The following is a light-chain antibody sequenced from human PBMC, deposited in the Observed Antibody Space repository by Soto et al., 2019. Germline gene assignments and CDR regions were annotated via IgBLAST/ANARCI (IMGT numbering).Light chain of an antibody. V-gene: IGLV2-14*03. J-gene: IGLJ1*01. CDR2: DVS. Sequence: QSALTQPASVSGSPGQSITISCTGTSSDVGDYNYVSWYQHHPGKAPKLMLYDVSNRPSGVSNRFSGSKSGNTASLTISGLQGEDEADYYCSSYTSSSTYVFGTGTKVTVL. CDR1: SSDVGDYNY. CDR3: SSYTSSSTYV.